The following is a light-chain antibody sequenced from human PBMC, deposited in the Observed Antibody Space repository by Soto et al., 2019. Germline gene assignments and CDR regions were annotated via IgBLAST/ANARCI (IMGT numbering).Light chain of an antibody. J-gene: IGKJ2*01. Sequence: DIVMTQSPDSLAVPLGERATIDCKTSQSVLSRSNNKNYLVWYQQKPGQPPKLLIYWASTRESGVPDRFSGSGSATEFTLTISNLQAEDVAVYYCQQYYSIPYTFGQGTRLEIK. CDR2: WAS. V-gene: IGKV4-1*01. CDR1: QSVLSRSNNKNY. CDR3: QQYYSIPYT.